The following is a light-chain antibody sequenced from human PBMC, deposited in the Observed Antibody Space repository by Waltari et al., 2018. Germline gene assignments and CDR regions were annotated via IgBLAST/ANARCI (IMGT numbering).Light chain of an antibody. CDR1: QDIGSW. Sequence: DIQMTQSPSSVSASVGDRVTITCRASQDIGSWLSWYQQRPGKAPNLLMSGASTLQSGGPSRCSGSGSGTDFTLTINNLQPEDFATYYCQQSSRWPVTFGQGTRLDIK. CDR3: QQSSRWPVT. J-gene: IGKJ5*01. CDR2: GAS. V-gene: IGKV1-12*01.